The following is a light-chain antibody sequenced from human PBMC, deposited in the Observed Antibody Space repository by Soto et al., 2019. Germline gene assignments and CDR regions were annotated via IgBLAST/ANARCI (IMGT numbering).Light chain of an antibody. CDR3: QQYSTYSRA. CDR2: KAS. Sequence: DIQMTQSPSTLSASVGVRVTITCRASQSINNLLAWYQQKPGKAPNLLIYKASSLGSGVPSRFSGSGYGTEFTRTISSLQPEDFATFYCQQYSTYSRAFGQGTKLEIK. J-gene: IGKJ1*01. V-gene: IGKV1-5*03. CDR1: QSINNL.